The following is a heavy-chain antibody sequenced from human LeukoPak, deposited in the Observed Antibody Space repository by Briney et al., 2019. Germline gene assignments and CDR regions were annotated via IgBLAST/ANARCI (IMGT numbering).Heavy chain of an antibody. D-gene: IGHD1-14*01. CDR1: GFTFDDYA. Sequence: GGSLRLSCAASGFTFDDYAMHWVRQAPGKGLEWVSGMSWNSGSIGYADSVKGRFTISRDNAKNSLYLQMNSLRAEDTALYYCAKDIATGNRLYYFEYWGQGTLVTVSS. CDR2: MSWNSGSI. V-gene: IGHV3-9*01. J-gene: IGHJ4*02. CDR3: AKDIATGNRLYYFEY.